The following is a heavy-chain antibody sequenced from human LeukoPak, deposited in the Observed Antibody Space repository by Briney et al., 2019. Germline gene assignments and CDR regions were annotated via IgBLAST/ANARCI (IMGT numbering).Heavy chain of an antibody. CDR3: ARVRVWGSYRPRYFDY. Sequence: GASVKVSCKASGYTFTSYGISWLRQAPGQGLEWMGSISAYNGNTNYAQKLQGRVTMTTDTSTSTAYMELRSLRSDDTAVYYCARVRVWGSYRPRYFDYWGQGTLVTVSS. J-gene: IGHJ4*02. D-gene: IGHD3-16*02. CDR1: GYTFTSYG. V-gene: IGHV1-18*01. CDR2: ISAYNGNT.